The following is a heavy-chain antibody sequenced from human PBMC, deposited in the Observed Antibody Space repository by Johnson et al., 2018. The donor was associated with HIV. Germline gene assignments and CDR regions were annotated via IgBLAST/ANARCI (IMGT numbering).Heavy chain of an antibody. J-gene: IGHJ3*02. V-gene: IGHV3-30*04. CDR3: AKDGAKYYYDSSGYRDAFDI. CDR2: ISYDGSNK. CDR1: GFTFSSYT. Sequence: QVQLVESGGGVVQPGRSLRLSCAASGFTFSSYTMHWVRQAPGKGLELVAVISYDGSNKYYADSVKGRFTISRDNSKNTLYLQMNSLRAEDTAVYYCAKDGAKYYYDSSGYRDAFDIWGQGTMVTVSS. D-gene: IGHD3-22*01.